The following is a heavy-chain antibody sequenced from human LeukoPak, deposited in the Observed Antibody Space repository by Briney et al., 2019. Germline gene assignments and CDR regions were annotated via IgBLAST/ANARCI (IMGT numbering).Heavy chain of an antibody. CDR2: ISSSGSTI. CDR1: GFTFSSYE. V-gene: IGHV3-48*03. D-gene: IGHD6-19*01. CDR3: ARPIQRIAVAGIESDY. Sequence: PGGSLRLSCAASGFTFSSYEMNWVRQAPGQGLEWVSYISSSGSTIYYEDTVKGRFTISRDNAKNSLELQMNSRRAEDTAVYYCARPIQRIAVAGIESDYWGQGTLVTVSS. J-gene: IGHJ4*02.